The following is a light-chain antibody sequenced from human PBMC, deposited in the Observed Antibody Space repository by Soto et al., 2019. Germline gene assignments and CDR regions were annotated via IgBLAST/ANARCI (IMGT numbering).Light chain of an antibody. J-gene: IGKJ1*01. CDR3: QQYYSTPWT. Sequence: DIVITQSPDSLAVSLGERATINCKSSQSVLNSFSNKNYLAWYQQKPGQPPKLLIYWASTRESGVPDRFSGSGSGTDFTLSISSLQAEDVAFYYCQQYYSTPWTFGQGTKVEIK. V-gene: IGKV4-1*01. CDR1: QSVLNSFSNKNY. CDR2: WAS.